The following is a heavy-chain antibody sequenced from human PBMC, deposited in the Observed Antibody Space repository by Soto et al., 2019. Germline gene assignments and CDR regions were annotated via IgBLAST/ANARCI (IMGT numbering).Heavy chain of an antibody. V-gene: IGHV3-30*03. D-gene: IGHD2-2*01. CDR2: ISSDGGVK. CDR1: GFSFSNYG. Sequence: QLVESGGDVVQPGRSLRLSCVASGFSFSNYGMHWVRQAPGKGLEWVAVISSDGGVKYYADSVKGRFTISRDNSKNTLYLQMNSLRPEDTAMFYCAIRGYQYAFDIWGQGTMVTVSS. J-gene: IGHJ3*02. CDR3: AIRGYQYAFDI.